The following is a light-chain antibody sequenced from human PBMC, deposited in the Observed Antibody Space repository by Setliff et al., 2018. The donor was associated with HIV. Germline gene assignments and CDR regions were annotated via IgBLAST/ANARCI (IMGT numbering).Light chain of an antibody. CDR3: QSYDSSLSVSYV. V-gene: IGLV1-40*01. CDR2: GNS. Sequence: QSVLTQPPSVSGAPGQRVTISCTGSSSNIGAGYDVHWYQQLPGTAPKILIYGNSNRPSGVPDRFSGSKSGTSASLAITGLQAEDEADYYCQSYDSSLSVSYVFGTGTKVTVL. CDR1: SSNIGAGYD. J-gene: IGLJ1*01.